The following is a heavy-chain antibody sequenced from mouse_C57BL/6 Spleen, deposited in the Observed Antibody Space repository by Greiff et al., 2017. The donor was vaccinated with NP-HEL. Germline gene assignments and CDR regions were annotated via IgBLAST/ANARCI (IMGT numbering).Heavy chain of an antibody. J-gene: IGHJ1*03. V-gene: IGHV1-52*01. Sequence: VQLQQPGAELVRPGSSVKLSCKASGYTFTSYWMHWVKQRPIQGLEWIGNIDPSDSETHYNQKFKDKATLTVDKSSSTAYMQLSSLTSEDSAVFYCGRNVIYYDCIGYFDVWGTGTTVTVSA. CDR3: GRNVIYYDCIGYFDV. CDR2: IDPSDSET. D-gene: IGHD2-4*01. CDR1: GYTFTSYW.